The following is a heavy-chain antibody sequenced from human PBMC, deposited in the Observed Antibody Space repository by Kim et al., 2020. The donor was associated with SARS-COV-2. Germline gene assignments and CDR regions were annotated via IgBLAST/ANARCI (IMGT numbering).Heavy chain of an antibody. Sequence: SVKVSCKASGGTFSSYAISWVRQAPGQGLEWMGWIIPIFGTANYAQKFQGRVTITADESTSTAYMELSSLRSEDTAVYYCARPRGHYYDSSGYYDYWGQGTLVTVSS. CDR1: GGTFSSYA. CDR3: ARPRGHYYDSSGYYDY. D-gene: IGHD3-22*01. J-gene: IGHJ4*02. CDR2: IIPIFGTA. V-gene: IGHV1-69*13.